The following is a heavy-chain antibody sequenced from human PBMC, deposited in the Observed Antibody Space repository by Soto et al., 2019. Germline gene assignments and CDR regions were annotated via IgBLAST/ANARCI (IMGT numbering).Heavy chain of an antibody. Sequence: GASVKVSCKDSGGTFSSYAISWVRQAPGQGLEWMGGIIPIFGTANYAQKFQGRVTITADESTSTAYMELSSLRSEDTAVYYCAFLRYCSSTSCYWGFDPWGQGTLVTVSS. CDR1: GGTFSSYA. CDR2: IIPIFGTA. J-gene: IGHJ5*02. CDR3: AFLRYCSSTSCYWGFDP. V-gene: IGHV1-69*13. D-gene: IGHD2-2*01.